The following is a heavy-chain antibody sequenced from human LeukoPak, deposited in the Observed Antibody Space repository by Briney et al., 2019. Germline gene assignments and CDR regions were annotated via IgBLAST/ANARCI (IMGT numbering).Heavy chain of an antibody. D-gene: IGHD3-22*01. CDR3: ARDHPHYDSSGYYFVDY. CDR2: IYSGGST. Sequence: GGSLRLSCAASGFTVSSNYMSWVRQAPGKGLEWVSVIYSGGSTYYADSVKGRFTISRDNSKNTLYLQMNSLRAEDTAVYYCARDHPHYDSSGYYFVDYWGQGTLVTDSS. J-gene: IGHJ4*02. CDR1: GFTVSSNY. V-gene: IGHV3-53*01.